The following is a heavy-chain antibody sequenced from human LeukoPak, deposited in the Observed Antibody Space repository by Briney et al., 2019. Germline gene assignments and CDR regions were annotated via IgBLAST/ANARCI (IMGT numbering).Heavy chain of an antibody. CDR1: GGSISSSSYY. J-gene: IGHJ4*02. Sequence: PSETLSLTCTVSGGSISSSSYYWGWIRQPPGKGLEWIGSIYYSGSTYYNPSLKSRVTISVDTSKNQFSLKLSSVTAADTAVYYCARVLGGYDFWSGFGTYYFDYWGQGTLVTVSS. CDR3: ARVLGGYDFWSGFGTYYFDY. V-gene: IGHV4-39*07. D-gene: IGHD3-3*01. CDR2: IYYSGST.